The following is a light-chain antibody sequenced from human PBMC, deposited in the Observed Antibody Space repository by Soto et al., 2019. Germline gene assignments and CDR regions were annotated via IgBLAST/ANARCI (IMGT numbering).Light chain of an antibody. Sequence: DIVMTQSPDSLAVSLGERATINCKSSQSLLYSLNNKNYLAWYQQKPGQPPKLLIHWASTREYGVPDRFTGSGSRTDFTLTISSLQAEDVAVYYCQQYYGAPLTCGGGTKVEIK. CDR2: WAS. V-gene: IGKV4-1*01. J-gene: IGKJ4*01. CDR1: QSLLYSLNNKNY. CDR3: QQYYGAPLT.